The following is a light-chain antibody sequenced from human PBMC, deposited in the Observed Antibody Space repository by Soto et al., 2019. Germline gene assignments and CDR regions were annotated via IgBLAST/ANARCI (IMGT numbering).Light chain of an antibody. CDR1: SSNIGAGYD. V-gene: IGLV1-40*01. Sequence: QSVLTQPPSVSGAPGQRVTISCTGSSSNIGAGYDVNWYQQLPGTAPKLLIFGDSNRPSGVPDRFSGSKSGTSASLDITGLQAADEADYYCQSSDSRLSGSDVFGTGTKLTVL. CDR2: GDS. J-gene: IGLJ1*01. CDR3: QSSDSRLSGSDV.